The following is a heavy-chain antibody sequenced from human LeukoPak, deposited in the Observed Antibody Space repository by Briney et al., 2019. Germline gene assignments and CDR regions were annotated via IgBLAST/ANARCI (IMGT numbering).Heavy chain of an antibody. CDR1: GFTFSSYT. V-gene: IGHV3-48*01. Sequence: QPGGSLRLSCAASGFTFSSYTMNWVRQAPGKGLEWVSYITGSSSTIYYADSVKGRFTISRDNSKNTLYLQMNSLRAEDTAVYYCAKALVPAAISYFDYWGQGTLVTVSS. J-gene: IGHJ4*02. CDR2: ITGSSSTI. D-gene: IGHD2-2*01. CDR3: AKALVPAAISYFDY.